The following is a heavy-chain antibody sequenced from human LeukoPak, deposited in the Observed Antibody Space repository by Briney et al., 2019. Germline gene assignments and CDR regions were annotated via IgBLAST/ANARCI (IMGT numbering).Heavy chain of an antibody. J-gene: IGHJ4*02. CDR2: IRSEPYGGTT. D-gene: IGHD4-23*01. CDR3: TRVYYGGNSVIFDY. Sequence: GGSLRLSCTTSGFIFGDFKMNWVRQAPGKGLEWVGFIRSEPYGGTTEYAASVRGRFTISRDDSKNIAYLEMNSLKSEATALYYCTRVYYGGNSVIFDYWGQGTLVTVSS. V-gene: IGHV3-49*04. CDR1: GFIFGDFK.